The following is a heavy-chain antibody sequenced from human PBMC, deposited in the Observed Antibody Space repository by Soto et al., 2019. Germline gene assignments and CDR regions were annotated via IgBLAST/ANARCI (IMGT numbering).Heavy chain of an antibody. V-gene: IGHV3-11*05. J-gene: IGHJ4*02. D-gene: IGHD6-13*01. Sequence: QAPGKGLEWVSYISSSSSYTNYADSVKGRFTISRDNAKNSLYLQMNSLRAEDTAVYYCARVVVAAAAYYFSYWGQGTLVPVSS. CDR3: ARVVVAAAAYYFSY. CDR2: ISSSSSYT.